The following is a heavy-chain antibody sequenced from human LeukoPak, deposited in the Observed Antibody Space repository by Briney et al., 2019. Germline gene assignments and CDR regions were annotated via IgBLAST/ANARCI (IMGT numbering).Heavy chain of an antibody. D-gene: IGHD6-6*01. CDR2: IGDSGGST. CDR3: AKGGIMQSSSPGLQYFDL. V-gene: IGHV3-23*01. J-gene: IGHJ2*01. Sequence: GSLRLSFAASGFTFSSYAMSWVRQAPGKGLEWVSVIGDSGGSTYYADSVKGRFTISRDNSKNTLYLQMNSLRAEDTAVYYCAKGGIMQSSSPGLQYFDLWGRGTLVSVSS. CDR1: GFTFSSYA.